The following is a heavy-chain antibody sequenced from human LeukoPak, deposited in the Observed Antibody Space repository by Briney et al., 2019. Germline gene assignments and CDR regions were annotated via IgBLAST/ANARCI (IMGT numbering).Heavy chain of an antibody. CDR1: GGSISSSY. D-gene: IGHD3-10*01. CDR2: ISYSGST. Sequence: SETLSLTCTVSGGSISSSYWSWIRQPPGKGLEWIGYISYSGSTNNNPSLKSRVTISVDTSKNQFSLKLSSVTAADTAVYYCARDRGHFFDYWGQGTLVTVSS. J-gene: IGHJ4*02. V-gene: IGHV4-59*01. CDR3: ARDRGHFFDY.